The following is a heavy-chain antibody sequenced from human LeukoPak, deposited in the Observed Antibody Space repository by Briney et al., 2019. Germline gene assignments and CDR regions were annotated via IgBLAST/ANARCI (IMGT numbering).Heavy chain of an antibody. D-gene: IGHD1-26*01. CDR3: ARDPYSGTYGDTYYYYMDV. CDR1: GFSFSSYN. J-gene: IGHJ6*03. CDR2: ITSSSTYT. V-gene: IGHV3-21*01. Sequence: TGGSLRLSCAASGFSFSSYNMNWVRQAPGKGLEWVSSITSSSTYTFYADSVKGRFTISRDNARNSLYLQMNSLRAEDTAVYYCARDPYSGTYGDTYYYYMDVWGKGTTVTISS.